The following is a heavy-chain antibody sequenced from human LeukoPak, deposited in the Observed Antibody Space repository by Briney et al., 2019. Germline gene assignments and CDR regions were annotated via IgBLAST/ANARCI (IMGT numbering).Heavy chain of an antibody. V-gene: IGHV3-11*01. D-gene: IGHD6-13*01. CDR3: ARSLERYSSSWYYFDY. J-gene: IGHJ4*02. Sequence: GGSLRLSCAASGFTFSDYYMSWIRQAPGKGLEWVSYISSSGSTIYYADSVKGRFTISRDNAKNSLYLQMNSLRAEDTAVYYCARSLERYSSSWYYFDYWGQGTLVTVSS. CDR2: ISSSGSTI. CDR1: GFTFSDYY.